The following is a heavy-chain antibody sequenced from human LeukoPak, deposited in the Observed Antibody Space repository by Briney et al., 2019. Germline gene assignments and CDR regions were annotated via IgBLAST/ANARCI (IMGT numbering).Heavy chain of an antibody. Sequence: GGSLRLSCAASGFTFSSYSMSWVRQAPGKGLEWVSGISASGGSTFYADSVKGRFTISRDNSKNTLYLQMNGLRVEDTAVYYCVREGPRGLAFDIWGQGTMVTVSS. CDR1: GFTFSSYS. CDR2: ISASGGST. D-gene: IGHD3/OR15-3a*01. CDR3: VREGPRGLAFDI. J-gene: IGHJ3*02. V-gene: IGHV3-23*01.